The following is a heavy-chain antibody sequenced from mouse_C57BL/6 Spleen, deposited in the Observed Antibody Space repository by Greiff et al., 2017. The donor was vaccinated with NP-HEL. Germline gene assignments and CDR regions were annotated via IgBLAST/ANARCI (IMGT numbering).Heavy chain of an antibody. J-gene: IGHJ1*03. V-gene: IGHV1-80*01. D-gene: IGHD1-1*01. CDR2: IYPGDGDT. CDR3: AGLYYGNSYDWYFGG. Sequence: VKLLESGAELVKPGASVKISCKASGYAFSSYWMNWVKQRPGKGLEWIGQIYPGDGDTKYNGKFKGKATLTADKSSSTAYMQLSSLTSEYSAVYFCAGLYYGNSYDWYFGGWGTGTTVTVSS. CDR1: GYAFSSYW.